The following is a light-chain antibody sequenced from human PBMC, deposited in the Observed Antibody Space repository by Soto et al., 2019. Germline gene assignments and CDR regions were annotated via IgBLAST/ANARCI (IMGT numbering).Light chain of an antibody. CDR3: QQYHSSPRT. CDR2: ATS. Sequence: VRVTQSPDTLSLYKGERATLSCRASQSVSSSSVAWYQQKPGQAPRLLIYATSYRANDTPVRFSAGGAGTDFTLTISRLEPEDFAVYYCQQYHSSPRTFGQGTKVDIK. V-gene: IGKV3-20*01. CDR1: QSVSSSS. J-gene: IGKJ1*01.